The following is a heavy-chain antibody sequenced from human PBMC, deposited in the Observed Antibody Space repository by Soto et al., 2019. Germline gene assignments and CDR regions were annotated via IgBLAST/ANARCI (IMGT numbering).Heavy chain of an antibody. CDR2: ISAYNGNT. CDR3: SRDLPGGRTAFDX. D-gene: IGHD1-26*01. Sequence: ASMTVSCTAAGYTFTIYGISWVRQAPGQGLEWMGWISAYNGNTNYAQEIKGRVTMNTDTSTRTDYMELRSLRSEDTAVYYCSRDLPGGRTAFDXWGQGTVVT. J-gene: IGHJ3*02. V-gene: IGHV1-18*01. CDR1: GYTFTIYG.